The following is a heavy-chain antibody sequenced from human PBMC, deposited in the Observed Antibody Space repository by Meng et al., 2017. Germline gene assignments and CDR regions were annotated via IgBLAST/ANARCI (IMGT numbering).Heavy chain of an antibody. D-gene: IGHD3-16*02. CDR3: ARDYDYVWGSYRSNWFDP. CDR1: GGSISSSSYY. CDR2: IYYSGST. V-gene: IGHV4-39*07. J-gene: IGHJ5*02. Sequence: LQLQVSGPGLVKPSDTLSLTCTVSGGSISSSSYYWGWIRQPPGKGLEWIGSIYYSGSTYYNPSLKSRVTISVDTSKNQFSLKLSSVTAADTAVYYCARDYDYVWGSYRSNWFDPWGQGTLVTVSS.